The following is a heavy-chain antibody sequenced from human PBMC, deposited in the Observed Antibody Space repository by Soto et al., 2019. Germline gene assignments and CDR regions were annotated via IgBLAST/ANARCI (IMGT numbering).Heavy chain of an antibody. CDR3: AIDYGDYGGGYYYYYGMDV. D-gene: IGHD4-17*01. CDR1: GYTFTGYY. CDR2: INPNSGGT. Sequence: GASVKVSCKASGYTFTGYYMHWVRQAPGQGLEWMGWINPNSGGTNYAQKFQGWVTMTRDTSISTAYMELSRLRSDDTAVYYCAIDYGDYGGGYYYYYGMDVWGQGTTVTVSS. V-gene: IGHV1-2*04. J-gene: IGHJ6*02.